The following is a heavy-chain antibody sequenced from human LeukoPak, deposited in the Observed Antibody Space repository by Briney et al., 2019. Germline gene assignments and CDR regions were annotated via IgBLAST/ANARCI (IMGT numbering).Heavy chain of an antibody. CDR2: ISSSGNSI. J-gene: IGHJ4*02. CDR3: ARDRRAVTGGFDY. D-gene: IGHD6-19*01. V-gene: IGHV3-11*01. Sequence: GGSLRLSCAASGFTFSDYYMSCIRQAPGKRLEGCSYISSSGNSIYYADSVKGRFTISRDNAKNSLYLQMNSLRAEETAVYYCARDRRAVTGGFDYWGQGTLVTVSS. CDR1: GFTFSDYY.